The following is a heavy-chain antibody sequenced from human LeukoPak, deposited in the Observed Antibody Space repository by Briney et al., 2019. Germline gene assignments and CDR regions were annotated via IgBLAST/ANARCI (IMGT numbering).Heavy chain of an antibody. CDR2: INPSVGST. Sequence: ASVKVSCKASGYTFTSYYMHWVRQAPGQGLEWVGVINPSVGSTSYAQKFQGRVTMTRDTSTSTVYMEVSSLRSEDTAVYYCARDLVGATHWLDPWGQGALVTVSS. J-gene: IGHJ5*02. V-gene: IGHV1-46*01. CDR1: GYTFTSYY. CDR3: ARDLVGATHWLDP. D-gene: IGHD1-26*01.